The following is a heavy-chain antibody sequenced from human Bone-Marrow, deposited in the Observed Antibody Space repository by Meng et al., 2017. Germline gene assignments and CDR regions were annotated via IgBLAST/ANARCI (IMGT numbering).Heavy chain of an antibody. CDR3: AKDLRHCSTTACLVSYYFDY. Sequence: QVQLVESGGGVAQPVRSLRLSCVASGFTFSTHGMHWVRQVPGKGLEWVAAISYDGSNKYYVDSVRGRFTISRDTSRNTLYLQMNSLRAEDTAVYYCAKDLRHCSTTACLVSYYFDYWGQGTLVTVSS. V-gene: IGHV3-30*18. J-gene: IGHJ4*02. D-gene: IGHD2-2*01. CDR2: ISYDGSNK. CDR1: GFTFSTHG.